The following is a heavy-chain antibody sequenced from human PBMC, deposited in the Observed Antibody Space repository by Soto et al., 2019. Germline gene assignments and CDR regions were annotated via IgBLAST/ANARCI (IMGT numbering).Heavy chain of an antibody. CDR2: ISGSGGST. Sequence: GGSLRLSCAASGFTFSSYAMSWVRQAPGKGLEWVSAISGSGGSTYYADSVKGRFTISRDNSKKTLYLQMNSLRAGDTAVYYCAKDGTPWFGEPTYFDYCGQGTLVTVYS. J-gene: IGHJ4*02. V-gene: IGHV3-23*01. CDR1: GFTFSSYA. CDR3: AKDGTPWFGEPTYFDY. D-gene: IGHD3-10*01.